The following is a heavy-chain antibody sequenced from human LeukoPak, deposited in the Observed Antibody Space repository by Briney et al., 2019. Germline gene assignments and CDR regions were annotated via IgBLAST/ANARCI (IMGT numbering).Heavy chain of an antibody. J-gene: IGHJ4*02. Sequence: SETLSLTCTVSGGSISSGDYYWSWIRQPPGKGLEWIGYIYYSGSTYYNPSLKSRVTISVDTSKNQFSLKLSSVTAADAAVYYCARYDSRGTNNFYFDYWGQGTLVTVSS. CDR1: GGSISSGDYY. CDR3: ARYDSRGTNNFYFDY. D-gene: IGHD3-22*01. V-gene: IGHV4-30-4*01. CDR2: IYYSGST.